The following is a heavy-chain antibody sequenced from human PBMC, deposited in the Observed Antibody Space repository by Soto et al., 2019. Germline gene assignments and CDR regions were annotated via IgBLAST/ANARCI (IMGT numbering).Heavy chain of an antibody. CDR2: ISGGGGNT. Sequence: EVQLLESGGGLVQPGGSLRLSCAASGFTFSSYAMSWVRQPPGKGLEWVSGISGGGGNTYYADSVTGRFTISRDKSRNTLYQEMNTLRAADTAIYYCAKDRGAGGRFSGIAVAGIPSWGQGTLVTVSS. D-gene: IGHD6-19*01. CDR3: AKDRGAGGRFSGIAVAGIPS. J-gene: IGHJ5*02. CDR1: GFTFSSYA. V-gene: IGHV3-23*01.